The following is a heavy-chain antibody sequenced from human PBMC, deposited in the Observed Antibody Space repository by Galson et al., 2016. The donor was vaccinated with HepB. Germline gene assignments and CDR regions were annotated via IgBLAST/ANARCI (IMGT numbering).Heavy chain of an antibody. CDR3: ARDETRYNSSLNYYYYYYMDV. J-gene: IGHJ6*03. CDR2: TYYRSKWYN. D-gene: IGHD6-13*01. CDR1: GDSVSSNSAA. V-gene: IGHV6-1*01. Sequence: CAISGDSVSSNSAAWNWIRQSPSRGLEWLGRTYYRSKWYNDYAVSVKSRINIKPDTSKTQFSLQLNSVTPEETAVYCCARDETRYNSSLNYYYYYYMDVWGKGTTVTVSS.